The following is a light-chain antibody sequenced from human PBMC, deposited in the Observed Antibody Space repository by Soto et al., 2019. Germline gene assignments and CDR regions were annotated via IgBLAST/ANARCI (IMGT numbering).Light chain of an antibody. CDR1: QSISRY. CDR3: QQNYSTPL. CDR2: ATS. Sequence: DIQMTQSPSSLSASVGDRVTITCRASQSISRYLSWYQQKPGKAPKLLIYATSSMQSGVPSRFSGSASWTDYTRTISRLQPEDYATYYCQQNYSTPLFGQWTKLEIK. J-gene: IGKJ2*01. V-gene: IGKV1-39*01.